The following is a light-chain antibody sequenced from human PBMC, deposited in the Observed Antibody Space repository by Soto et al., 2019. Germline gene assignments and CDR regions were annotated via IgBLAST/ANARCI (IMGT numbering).Light chain of an antibody. CDR3: AAWDDSLNGPV. CDR2: SNN. Sequence: QLVLTQPPSASGTPRQRVTISCSGSSSNIGSNTVNWYQQLPGTAPKLLIYSNNQRPSGVPDRFSGSKSGTSASLAISDLQSEDEADYYCAAWDDSLNGPVFGGGTQLTVL. V-gene: IGLV1-44*01. CDR1: SSNIGSNT. J-gene: IGLJ7*01.